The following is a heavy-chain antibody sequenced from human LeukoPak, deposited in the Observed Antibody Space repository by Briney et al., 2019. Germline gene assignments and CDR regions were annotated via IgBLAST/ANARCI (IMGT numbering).Heavy chain of an antibody. D-gene: IGHD1-26*01. CDR2: IKPDGSTI. J-gene: IGHJ3*01. CDR3: TRGLSGTNNAFDL. CDR1: GFSFGNYF. Sequence: PGGSLRLSCAASGFSFGNYFMSWVRQAPGKGLKWVSHIKPDGSTIYYVDSVKGRFTISRDNVRSCLYLEMNSLSVEDTALYYCTRGLSGTNNAFDLWGQGTLVTVSS. V-gene: IGHV3-7*01.